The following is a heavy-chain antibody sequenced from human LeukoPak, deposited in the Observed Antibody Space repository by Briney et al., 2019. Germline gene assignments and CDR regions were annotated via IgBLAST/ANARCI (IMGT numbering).Heavy chain of an antibody. Sequence: ASVKVSCKASGYTFTSYGISWVRQAPGQGLEWMGWISAYNGNTNYAQKLQGRVTITRDTSASTAYMEMSSLTSEDMAVYYCARDGRRPGSGSYSVGFDYWGQGTLVTVSS. V-gene: IGHV1-18*03. CDR2: ISAYNGNT. J-gene: IGHJ4*02. CDR1: GYTFTSYG. CDR3: ARDGRRPGSGSYSVGFDY. D-gene: IGHD3-10*01.